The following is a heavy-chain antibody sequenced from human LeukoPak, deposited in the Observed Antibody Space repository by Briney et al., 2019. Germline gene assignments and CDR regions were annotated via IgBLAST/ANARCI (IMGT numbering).Heavy chain of an antibody. D-gene: IGHD2-15*01. CDR1: GFTFSSYA. CDR2: ISGGGGGT. Sequence: GGSLRLSCAASGFTFSSYAMSWVRQAPGKGLEWVSAISGGGGGTYYADSVKGRFTISRDNSKNTLYLQMNSLRAEDTAVYYCAKATGWFYYYGMDVWGQGTTVTVSS. V-gene: IGHV3-23*01. CDR3: AKATGWFYYYGMDV. J-gene: IGHJ6*02.